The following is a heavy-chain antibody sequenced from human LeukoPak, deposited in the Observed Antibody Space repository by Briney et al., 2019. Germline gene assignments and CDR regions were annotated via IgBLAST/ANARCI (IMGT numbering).Heavy chain of an antibody. Sequence: PGGSLRLSCAASGFTFSSYAMSWVRQAPGKGLEWVSAISGSGGSTYYADSVKGRFTISRDNSKNTLYLQMNSLRAEDTAVYYCAKDMGRVLMVRGVTNRGFDYWGQGTLVTVSS. CDR2: ISGSGGST. V-gene: IGHV3-23*01. J-gene: IGHJ4*02. CDR1: GFTFSSYA. D-gene: IGHD3-10*01. CDR3: AKDMGRVLMVRGVTNRGFDY.